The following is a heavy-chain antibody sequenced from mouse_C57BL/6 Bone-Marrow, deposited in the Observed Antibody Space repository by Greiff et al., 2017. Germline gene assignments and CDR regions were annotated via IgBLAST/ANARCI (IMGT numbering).Heavy chain of an antibody. Sequence: EVKLVESGGDLVKPGGSLKLSCAASGFTFSSYGMSWVRQTPDKRLAWVATISSGGSYTYYPDSVKGRFTISRDNAKNTLYLQMSSLKSEDTAMYYCARHYYGSRYYFDYWGQGTTLTVSS. CDR1: GFTFSSYG. CDR2: ISSGGSYT. V-gene: IGHV5-6*01. D-gene: IGHD1-1*01. J-gene: IGHJ2*01. CDR3: ARHYYGSRYYFDY.